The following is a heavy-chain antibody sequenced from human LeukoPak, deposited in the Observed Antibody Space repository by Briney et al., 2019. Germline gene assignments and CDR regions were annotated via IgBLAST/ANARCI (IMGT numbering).Heavy chain of an antibody. CDR3: AREWDYDFWSGDYYYGMDV. J-gene: IGHJ6*02. CDR1: GFTFSSYG. D-gene: IGHD3-3*01. CDR2: IWYDGSNK. Sequence: GGSLRLSCAASGFTFSSYGMHWVRQAPGKGLEWVAVIWYDGSNKYYADSVKGRFTISRDNSKNTLYLQMNSLRAEDTAVYYCAREWDYDFWSGDYYYGMDVWGQGTTVTVSS. V-gene: IGHV3-33*01.